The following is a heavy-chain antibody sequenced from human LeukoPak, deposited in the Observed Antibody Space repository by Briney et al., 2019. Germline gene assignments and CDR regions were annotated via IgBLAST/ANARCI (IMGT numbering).Heavy chain of an antibody. CDR3: AREGVLLGYYYYGMDV. Sequence: ASVKVSCKASGYTFTVYFIHWVRQAPGQGLEWMGRINPNSGGTNYAQKFQGWVTMTRDTSISTAYMELSRLRSDDTAVYYCAREGVLLGYYYYGMDVWGQGTTVTVSS. D-gene: IGHD2-21*02. V-gene: IGHV1-2*04. CDR1: GYTFTVYF. CDR2: INPNSGGT. J-gene: IGHJ6*02.